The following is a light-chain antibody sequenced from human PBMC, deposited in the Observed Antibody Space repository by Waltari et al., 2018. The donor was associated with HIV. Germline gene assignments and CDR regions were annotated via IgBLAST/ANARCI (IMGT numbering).Light chain of an antibody. CDR1: SSNLGGNT. CDR3: AAWDDSLNGVV. J-gene: IGLJ2*01. V-gene: IGLV1-44*01. Sequence: QSVLTQPPSASGTPGQRVTISCSGSSSNLGGNTVNWFQQRPGTAPKLLIYTNNQRPSGVPDRFSGSKSGTSASLAISGLQSEDEADYYCAAWDDSLNGVVFGGGTKLTVL. CDR2: TNN.